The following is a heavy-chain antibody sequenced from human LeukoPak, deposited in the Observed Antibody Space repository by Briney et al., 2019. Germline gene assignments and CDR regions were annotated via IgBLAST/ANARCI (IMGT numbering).Heavy chain of an antibody. CDR3: TRHSPDDTSGYYFYYGMDV. V-gene: IGHV3-53*01. Sequence: SGESLRLSCAASGFTVSSNYRSWVRQAPGKGLEWVSVIYSGGSTYYADSVKGRFTISRDNSKNTLYLQMNSLRAEDTAVYYCTRHSPDDTSGYYFYYGMDVWGQGTTVTVSS. CDR2: IYSGGST. D-gene: IGHD3-22*01. J-gene: IGHJ6*02. CDR1: GFTVSSNY.